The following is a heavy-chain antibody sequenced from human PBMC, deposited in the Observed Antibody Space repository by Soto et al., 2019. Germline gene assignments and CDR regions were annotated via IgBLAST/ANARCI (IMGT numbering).Heavy chain of an antibody. D-gene: IGHD3-10*01. CDR3: AKDAVAYNGEWDWFDL. Sequence: EVQLLESGGGLVQPGGSLRLSCAASGFTFKNFAVSWVRQAPGKGMEWVSAIGGSGSSAHYADSVQGRFTVSRDDSKSTVYHQMGGLRVDDTALYYCAKDAVAYNGEWDWFDLWGQGTLVTVSS. J-gene: IGHJ5*02. V-gene: IGHV3-23*01. CDR1: GFTFKNFA. CDR2: IGGSGSSA.